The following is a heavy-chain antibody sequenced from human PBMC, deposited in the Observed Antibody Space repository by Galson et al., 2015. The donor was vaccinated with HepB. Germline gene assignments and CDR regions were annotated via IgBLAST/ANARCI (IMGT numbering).Heavy chain of an antibody. J-gene: IGHJ6*02. CDR3: ASGLAEDGAFYYYYYGMDV. CDR1: GYTFTSYA. Sequence: SVKVSCKASGYTFTSYAMHWVRQAPGKRLEWMGCIKAGNGNTKYSQKLQGRVTITRDTSASTAYMELSSLRSEDMAVYYCASGLAEDGAFYYYYYGMDVWGQATTVTVSS. V-gene: IGHV1-3*01. D-gene: IGHD4-17*01. CDR2: IKAGNGNT.